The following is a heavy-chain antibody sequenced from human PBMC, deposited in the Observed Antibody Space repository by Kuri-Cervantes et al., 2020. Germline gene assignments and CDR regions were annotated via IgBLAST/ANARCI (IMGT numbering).Heavy chain of an antibody. CDR1: GFTFSSYG. CDR2: ISYDGSNK. V-gene: IGHV3-30*18. Sequence: GESLKISCAASGFTFSSYGMHWVRQAPGKGLEWVAVISYDGSNKYYADSVKGRFTISRDNSKNTLYLQMNSLRAEDTAVYYCAKAAYCSGGSCYVIDYYYGMDVWGQGTTVTVSS. D-gene: IGHD2-15*01. CDR3: AKAAYCSGGSCYVIDYYYGMDV. J-gene: IGHJ6*02.